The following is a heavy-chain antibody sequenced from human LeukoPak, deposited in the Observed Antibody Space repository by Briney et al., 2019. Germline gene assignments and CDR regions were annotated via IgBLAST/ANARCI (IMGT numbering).Heavy chain of an antibody. Sequence: SQTLSLTCTVSGGSISSGGYYWSWIRQHPGKGLEWIGYIYYSGSTYYNPSLKSRVTISVDTSKNQFSLKLSSVTAADTAVYYCARDRSSGWPHFDYWGQGTLVTVSS. CDR3: ARDRSSGWPHFDY. J-gene: IGHJ4*02. V-gene: IGHV4-31*03. CDR1: GGSISSGGYY. CDR2: IYYSGST. D-gene: IGHD6-19*01.